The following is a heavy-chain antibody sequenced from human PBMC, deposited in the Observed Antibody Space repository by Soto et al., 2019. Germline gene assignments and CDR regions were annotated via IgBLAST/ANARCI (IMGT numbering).Heavy chain of an antibody. J-gene: IGHJ4*02. CDR1: GGSISSRTYY. V-gene: IGHV4-39*01. CDR2: IYYSEST. Sequence: PSETLSLTCTVSGGSISSRTYYWGWIRQPPGKGLEWIGSIYYSESTYYNPSVESRITMSVDTAKNQFSLKLRSVTAADTAVYYCVRVPIDILTLIDYWGPGTLVTVSS. D-gene: IGHD3-9*01. CDR3: VRVPIDILTLIDY.